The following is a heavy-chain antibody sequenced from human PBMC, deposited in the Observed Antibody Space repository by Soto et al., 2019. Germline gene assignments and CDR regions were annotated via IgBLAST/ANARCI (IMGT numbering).Heavy chain of an antibody. CDR3: ARDGPRGGGWSAP. CDR1: GGSISSGDYY. V-gene: IGHV4-30-4*01. J-gene: IGHJ5*02. Sequence: QVQLQESGPGLVKPSQTLSLTCTVSGGSISSGDYYWSWIRQPPGKGLEWIGYIYYSGSTYNNPSLTGVLTLPVDTSKNHFPLKLSFVGAADTAVYYCARDGPRGGGWSAPGGEETLVTVSS. CDR2: IYYSGST. D-gene: IGHD3-16*01.